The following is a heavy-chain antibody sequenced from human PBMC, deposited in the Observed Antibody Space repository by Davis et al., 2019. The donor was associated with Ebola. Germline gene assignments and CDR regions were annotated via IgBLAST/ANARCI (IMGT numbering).Heavy chain of an antibody. Sequence: GGSLRLSCAASGFTFSSYAMSWVRQAPGKGLEWVAVISYDGSNKYYADSVKGRFTISRDNSKNTLYLQMNSLRAEDTAVYYCAKDSSSEAYYYYGMDVWGQGTTVTVSS. CDR3: AKDSSSEAYYYYGMDV. D-gene: IGHD6-6*01. CDR1: GFTFSSYA. CDR2: ISYDGSNK. J-gene: IGHJ6*02. V-gene: IGHV3-30*18.